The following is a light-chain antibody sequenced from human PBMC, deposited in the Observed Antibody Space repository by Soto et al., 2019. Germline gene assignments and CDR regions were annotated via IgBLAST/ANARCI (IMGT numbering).Light chain of an antibody. V-gene: IGKV3-11*01. CDR2: DAA. CDR3: QHRSSWPRS. Sequence: DIVLTQSPSTLSVSPGDRATLSCRASQSVGTSLAWYKQQPGQAPRLLIHDAAYRASGIPERFSGSGSGTAFSLSISSLEPEDVAVYYCQHRSSWPRSFGRGTKVEV. J-gene: IGKJ1*01. CDR1: QSVGTS.